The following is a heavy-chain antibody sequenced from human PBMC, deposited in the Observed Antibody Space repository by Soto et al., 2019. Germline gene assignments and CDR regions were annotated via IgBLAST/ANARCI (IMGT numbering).Heavy chain of an antibody. CDR3: ARIPVYYDFWSGYPYHFDY. Sequence: PGESLKISCKGSGYSFTSYWIGWVRQMPGKGLEWMGIIYPGDSDTRYSPSFQGQVTISADKSISTAYLQWSSLKASDTAMYYCARIPVYYDFWSGYPYHFDYWGQGTLVTVSS. CDR1: GYSFTSYW. CDR2: IYPGDSDT. D-gene: IGHD3-3*01. J-gene: IGHJ4*02. V-gene: IGHV5-51*01.